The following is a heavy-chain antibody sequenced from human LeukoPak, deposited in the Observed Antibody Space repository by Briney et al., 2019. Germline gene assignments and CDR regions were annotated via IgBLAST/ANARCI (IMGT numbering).Heavy chain of an antibody. CDR2: ISAYNGNT. CDR3: ARHGDMQQLTSYYYYGMDV. CDR1: GYTFTSYG. Sequence: ASVKVSCKAFGYTFTSYGISWVRQAPGQGLEWMGWISAYNGNTNYAQKLQGRVTMTTDTSTSTAYMELRSLRSDDTAVYYCARHGDMQQLTSYYYYGMDVWGQGTTVTVSS. D-gene: IGHD6-13*01. J-gene: IGHJ6*02. V-gene: IGHV1-18*01.